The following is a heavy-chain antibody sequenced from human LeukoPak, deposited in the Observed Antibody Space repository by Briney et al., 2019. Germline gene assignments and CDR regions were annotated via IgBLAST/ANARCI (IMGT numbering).Heavy chain of an antibody. Sequence: PGGPLRLSCAASGFTFSSYAMHWVRQAPGKGLEWVAVISYDGSNKYYADSVKGRFTISRDNSKNTLYLQMNSLRAEDTAVYYCASDSSGYYGGFDYWGQGTLVTVSS. CDR2: ISYDGSNK. V-gene: IGHV3-30*04. CDR3: ASDSSGYYGGFDY. J-gene: IGHJ4*02. CDR1: GFTFSSYA. D-gene: IGHD3-22*01.